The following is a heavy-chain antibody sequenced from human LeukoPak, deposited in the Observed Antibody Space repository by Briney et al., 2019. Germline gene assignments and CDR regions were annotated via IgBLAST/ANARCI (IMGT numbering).Heavy chain of an antibody. CDR2: IYYSGST. D-gene: IGHD6-19*01. J-gene: IGHJ4*02. CDR3: ARGSNSGWSGFDY. V-gene: IGHV4-39*07. Sequence: SETLSLTCTVSGGSISSSSYYWGWIRQPPGKGLEWIGSIYYSGSTYYNPSLKSRVTISVDTSKNQFSLKLSSVTAADTAVYNCARGSNSGWSGFDYWGQGTLVTVSS. CDR1: GGSISSSSYY.